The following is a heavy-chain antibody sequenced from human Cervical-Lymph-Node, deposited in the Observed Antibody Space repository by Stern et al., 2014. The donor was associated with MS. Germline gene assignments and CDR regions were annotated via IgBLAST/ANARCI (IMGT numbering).Heavy chain of an antibody. CDR2: ISYDGNPK. CDR1: GFTFSSYG. J-gene: IGHJ4*02. Sequence: VQLVESGGAVVQPGRSLRLSCAASGFTFSSYGMHWVRQAPGKGLELVTVISYDGNPKYYAASVKGRFTISRDNSKNTLHLQMNSVTPDDTAIYYCARDYEDTSMLFDHWGQGTLVTVSS. D-gene: IGHD2-8*01. CDR3: ARDYEDTSMLFDH. V-gene: IGHV3-30*03.